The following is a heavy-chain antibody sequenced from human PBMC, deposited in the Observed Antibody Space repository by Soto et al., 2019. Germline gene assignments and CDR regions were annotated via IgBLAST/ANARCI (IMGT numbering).Heavy chain of an antibody. J-gene: IGHJ6*03. CDR1: GFTVSSNY. CDR2: IYSGGST. CDR3: AREGGYCSSTSCPGYMDV. D-gene: IGHD2-2*01. Sequence: GGSLRLSCAASGFTVSSNYMSWVRQAPGKGLEWVSVIYSGGSTYYADSLKGRITISRKNSKNTLYLQMNSLRAEDTAVYYCAREGGYCSSTSCPGYMDVWGKGTTVTVSS. V-gene: IGHV3-53*04.